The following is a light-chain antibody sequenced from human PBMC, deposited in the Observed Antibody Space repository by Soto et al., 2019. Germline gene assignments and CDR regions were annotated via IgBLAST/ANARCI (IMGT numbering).Light chain of an antibody. V-gene: IGKV3-15*01. Sequence: EIVMTQSPATLSVSPGERATLSCTASQSIRIRLAWYQQKPGQAPRLLIYGASTRAAGIPARFRGSGSGTEFTLTINSLQSDDFAVYYCQQYSDWPPWTFGQGTKV. J-gene: IGKJ1*01. CDR2: GAS. CDR1: QSIRIR. CDR3: QQYSDWPPWT.